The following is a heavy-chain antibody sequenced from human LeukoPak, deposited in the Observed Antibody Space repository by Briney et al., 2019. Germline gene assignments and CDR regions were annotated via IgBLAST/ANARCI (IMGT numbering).Heavy chain of an antibody. J-gene: IGHJ4*02. CDR3: ARGTMVRGVISFDY. Sequence: PSETLSLTCSVSGGSISSSSYYWGWIRQPPGKGLEWIGTIYYSGSTYYNPSLKSRVTISVDTSKNQFSLKLSSVTAAGTAVYYCARGTMVRGVISFDYWGQGTLVTVSS. CDR1: GGSISSSSYY. V-gene: IGHV4-39*01. D-gene: IGHD3-10*01. CDR2: IYYSGST.